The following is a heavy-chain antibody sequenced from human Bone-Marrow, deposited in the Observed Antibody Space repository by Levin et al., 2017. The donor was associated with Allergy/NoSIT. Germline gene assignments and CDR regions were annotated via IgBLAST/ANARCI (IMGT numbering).Heavy chain of an antibody. CDR2: IKQDGSEK. CDR3: ARSDPYCSSTSCYIDY. J-gene: IGHJ4*02. D-gene: IGHD2-2*02. Sequence: GGSLRLSCAASGFTFSSYWMSWVRQAPGKGLEWVANIKQDGSEKYYVDSVKGRFTISRDNAKNSLYLQMNSLRAEDTAVYYCARSDPYCSSTSCYIDYWGQGTLVTVSS. V-gene: IGHV3-7*01. CDR1: GFTFSSYW.